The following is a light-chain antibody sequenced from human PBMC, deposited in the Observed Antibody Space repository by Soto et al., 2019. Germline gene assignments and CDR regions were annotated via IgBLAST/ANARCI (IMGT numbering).Light chain of an antibody. CDR1: QSVSSN. CDR3: QQYNTWPPIT. J-gene: IGKJ5*01. Sequence: EIVTTQSPATLSASPGERATLSCRASQSVSSNLAWYQQKPGQAPRLLIFGASTRATGIPARFSGSGSGTEFTLTISSLQSEDFAVYYCQQYNTWPPITFGPGTRLDIK. CDR2: GAS. V-gene: IGKV3-15*01.